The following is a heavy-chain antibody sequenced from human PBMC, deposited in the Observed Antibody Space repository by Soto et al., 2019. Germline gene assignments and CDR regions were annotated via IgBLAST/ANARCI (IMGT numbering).Heavy chain of an antibody. CDR3: ARGDYYDPTGHFSDVFDI. V-gene: IGHV3-7*04. Sequence: PGGCLRLSCAASGFTFSNYWMSWVRQAPGKGLEWVANIKPDGSEKWYVDSVKGRFTMSRDNTKNSLYLQMNSLGVEDTAVYYCARGDYYDPTGHFSDVFDIWGQGTMVTVSS. CDR1: GFTFSNYW. J-gene: IGHJ3*02. CDR2: IKPDGSEK. D-gene: IGHD3-22*01.